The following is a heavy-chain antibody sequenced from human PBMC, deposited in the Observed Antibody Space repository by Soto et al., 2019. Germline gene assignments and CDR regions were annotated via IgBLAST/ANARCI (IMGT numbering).Heavy chain of an antibody. Sequence: TSETLSLTCAVYGGSFSGYYWSWIRQSPGKGLEWIGYIHHSGSILYNPSLKSRVTISVDTSKNQFSLHLTSVTAADTAVYFCAREDDGGDSLDVWGQGTTVTVSS. CDR3: AREDDGGDSLDV. J-gene: IGHJ6*02. CDR1: GGSFSGYY. CDR2: IHHSGSI. D-gene: IGHD2-21*02. V-gene: IGHV4-34*09.